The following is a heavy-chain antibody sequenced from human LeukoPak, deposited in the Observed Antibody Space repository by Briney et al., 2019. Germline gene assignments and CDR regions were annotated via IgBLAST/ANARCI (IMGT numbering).Heavy chain of an antibody. J-gene: IGHJ5*02. CDR1: GGSISTDY. CDR3: ARDSGVATSLDR. Sequence: SETLSLTCSVSGGSISTDYWNWIRQPAVKGLEWIGRLYTNRRNDYNPSLKSRVTISVDKSKNQFSLNLISVTAADTAVYYCARDSGVATSLDRWGQGILVTVSS. D-gene: IGHD5-12*01. V-gene: IGHV4-4*07. CDR2: LYTNRRN.